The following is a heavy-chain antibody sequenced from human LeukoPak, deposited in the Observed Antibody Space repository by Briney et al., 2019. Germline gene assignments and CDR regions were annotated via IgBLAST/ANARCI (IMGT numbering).Heavy chain of an antibody. V-gene: IGHV3-21*01. CDR3: AREGRGSDFDY. J-gene: IGHJ4*02. CDR2: ISSSSNYI. Sequence: KPGGSLRLSCAASGFTFSSYSMNWVRQAPGKGLEWVSSISSSSNYIYYADSVKGRFTVSRDNAKNSLYLQMNSLRAEDTAVYYCAREGRGSDFDYWGQGTLVTVSS. CDR1: GFTFSSYS.